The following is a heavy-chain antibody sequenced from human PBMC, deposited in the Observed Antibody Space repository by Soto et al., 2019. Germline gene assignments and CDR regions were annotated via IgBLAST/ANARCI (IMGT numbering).Heavy chain of an antibody. D-gene: IGHD1-26*01. CDR2: ISAAGGLT. V-gene: IGHV3-23*01. Sequence: EVQLLESGGGLVQPGGSLRLSCAASGFTFSSYAMTWVRQAPGKGLEWVSAISAAGGLTYYADSVKGRFTISRDNSKNTLYLKMNSLRAEDTAVHYCANVRRDPESGSPLYWGQGTMVTVSS. CDR3: ANVRRDPESGSPLY. CDR1: GFTFSSYA. J-gene: IGHJ4*02.